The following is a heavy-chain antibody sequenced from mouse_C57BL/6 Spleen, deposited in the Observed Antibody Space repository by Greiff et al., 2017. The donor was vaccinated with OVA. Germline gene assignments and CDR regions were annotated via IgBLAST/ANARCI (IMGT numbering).Heavy chain of an antibody. CDR2: ISYDGSN. Sequence: EVQLVESGPGLVKPSQSLSLTCSVTGYSITSGYYWNWIRQFPGNKLEWMGYISYDGSNNYNPSLKNRISITRDTSKNQFFLKLNSVTTEDTATYYCARDQDYWYFDYWGQGTTLTVSS. J-gene: IGHJ2*01. CDR1: GYSITSGYY. V-gene: IGHV3-6*01. D-gene: IGHD1-1*01. CDR3: ARDQDYWYFDY.